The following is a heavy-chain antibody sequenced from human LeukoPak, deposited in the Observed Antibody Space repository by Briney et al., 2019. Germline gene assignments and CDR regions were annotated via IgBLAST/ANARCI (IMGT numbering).Heavy chain of an antibody. CDR1: GFTFSSYW. V-gene: IGHV3-7*01. CDR3: ARLPRTSIFGVVISNWFDP. D-gene: IGHD3-3*01. Sequence: GGSLRLSCAASGFTFSSYWMSWVRQAPGKGLEWVANIKQDGSEKYYVDSVKGRFTISRDNAKNSLYLQMNSLRAEDTAVYYCARLPRTSIFGVVISNWFDPWGQGTLVTVSS. J-gene: IGHJ5*02. CDR2: IKQDGSEK.